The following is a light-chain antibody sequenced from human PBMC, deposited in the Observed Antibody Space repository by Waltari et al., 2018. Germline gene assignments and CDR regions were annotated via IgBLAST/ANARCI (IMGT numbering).Light chain of an antibody. J-gene: IGKJ1*01. CDR2: DAS. Sequence: ELVLTQSPATLSLSPGERATLSCRASQGVRSHLAWYQQKPGQAPRLLIYDASSRVTGIPGRFSGSGSRTDFTLTISSLEPEDFAVYYCQQRSDWRTFGQGTKVEIK. CDR3: QQRSDWRT. CDR1: QGVRSH. V-gene: IGKV3-11*01.